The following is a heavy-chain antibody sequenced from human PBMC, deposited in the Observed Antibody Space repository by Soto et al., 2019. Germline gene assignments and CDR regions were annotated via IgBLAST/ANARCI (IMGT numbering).Heavy chain of an antibody. CDR1: GFTFSSYS. J-gene: IGHJ6*02. V-gene: IGHV3-21*01. Sequence: EVQLVESGGGLVKPGGSLRLSCAASGFTFSSYSMNWVRQAPGKGLEWVSSISSSSSYIYYADSVKGRFTISRDNAKNSLYLQMNSLRAEDTAVYYCARDKKEQQLPGYYYGMDVWGQGTTVTVSS. CDR2: ISSSSSYI. D-gene: IGHD6-13*01. CDR3: ARDKKEQQLPGYYYGMDV.